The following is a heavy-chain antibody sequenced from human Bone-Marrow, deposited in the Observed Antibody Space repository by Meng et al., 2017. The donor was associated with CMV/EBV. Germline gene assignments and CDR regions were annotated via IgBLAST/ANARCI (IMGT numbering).Heavy chain of an antibody. CDR2: IYYSGST. CDR3: ARLNRLSFDP. V-gene: IGHV4-39*07. Sequence: CNVSGGSISSRSYYWGWIRQPPGKGLEWIGSIYYSGSTYYNPSLKSRVTISVDTSKNQFSLKLSSVTAADTAVYYCARLNRLSFDPWGQGTLVTVSS. J-gene: IGHJ5*02. CDR1: GGSISSRSYY.